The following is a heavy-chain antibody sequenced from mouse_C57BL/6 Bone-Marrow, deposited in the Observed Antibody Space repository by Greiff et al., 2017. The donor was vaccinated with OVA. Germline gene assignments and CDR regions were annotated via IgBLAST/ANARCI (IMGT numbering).Heavy chain of an antibody. Sequence: EVNLVESGGGLVKPGGSLKLSCAASGFTFSDYGMHWVRQAPEKGLEWVAYISSGSSTIYYADTVKGRFTISRDNAKNTLFLQMTSLRSEDTAMYYCARRYDYDGFAYWGQGTLVTVSA. J-gene: IGHJ3*01. V-gene: IGHV5-17*01. D-gene: IGHD2-4*01. CDR1: GFTFSDYG. CDR2: ISSGSSTI. CDR3: ARRYDYDGFAY.